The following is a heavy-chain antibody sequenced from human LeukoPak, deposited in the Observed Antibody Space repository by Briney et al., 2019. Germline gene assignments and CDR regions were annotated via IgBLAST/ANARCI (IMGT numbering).Heavy chain of an antibody. Sequence: GGSLRLSCAASGFTFSAYWMSWIRQSPGRGLEWVANVNQDGSEKNYVDSVKGRFTISRDNAKNSLYLQMDSLRDEDTAVYYCVREARESGGFDYWGQGTLVTVSS. J-gene: IGHJ4*02. D-gene: IGHD5-24*01. CDR1: GFTFSAYW. CDR3: VREARESGGFDY. CDR2: VNQDGSEK. V-gene: IGHV3-7*01.